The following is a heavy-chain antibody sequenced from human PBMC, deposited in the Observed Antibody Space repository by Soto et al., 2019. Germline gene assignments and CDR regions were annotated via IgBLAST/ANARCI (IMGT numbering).Heavy chain of an antibody. CDR2: IYYSGST. CDR3: ARDSYCGSGTYFRVYIRFGA. V-gene: IGHV4-31*03. Sequence: PSETLSLTCTVSGGSITSGGSYWSWIRQHPGKGLEWIGYIYYSGSTYSNPSLKSRVTISFDTPKNQFSLKLSSVTAADTAVYYCARDSYCGSGTYFRVYIRFGAWGQGTLV. CDR1: GGSITSGGSY. J-gene: IGHJ5*02. D-gene: IGHD3-10*01.